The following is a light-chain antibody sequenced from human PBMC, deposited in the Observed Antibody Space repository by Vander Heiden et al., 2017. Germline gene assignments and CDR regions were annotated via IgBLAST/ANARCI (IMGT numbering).Light chain of an antibody. V-gene: IGKV1-5*03. CDR1: QSINHW. J-gene: IGKJ2*01. CDR2: RAS. CDR3: QQDSSKYT. Sequence: DIQMTQSPSTLSASDGDRVTISCRASQSINHWLAWYQQKPGEAPKLLIYRASTIEDGVSSRFSGSGSGTEFSLTITSLQPDDFATYYFQQDSSKYTFGQGTKLEIK.